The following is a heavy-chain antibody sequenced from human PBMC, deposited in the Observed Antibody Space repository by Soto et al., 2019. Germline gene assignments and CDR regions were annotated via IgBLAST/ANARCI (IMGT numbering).Heavy chain of an antibody. Sequence: ASVKVSCKASGYTFTGYGISWVRQAPGQGLEWMGWISAYNGNTNYAQKLQGRVTMTTDTSTSTAYMELRSLRSDDTAVYYCASPSATTLTDYYYYGMDVWGQGTTVTVSS. J-gene: IGHJ6*02. CDR3: ASPSATTLTDYYYYGMDV. D-gene: IGHD1-26*01. CDR2: ISAYNGNT. CDR1: GYTFTGYG. V-gene: IGHV1-18*01.